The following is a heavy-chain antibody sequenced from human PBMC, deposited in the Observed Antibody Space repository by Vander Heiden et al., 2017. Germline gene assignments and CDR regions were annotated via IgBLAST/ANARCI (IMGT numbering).Heavy chain of an antibody. CDR2: INAGNGNT. J-gene: IGHJ6*02. V-gene: IGHV1-3*01. CDR1: GYTFTSYA. CDR3: ARGGLRYFDWLPWLGGMDV. Sequence: QVQLVQSGAEVKKPGASVKVSCKASGYTFTSYAMHWVRQAPGQRLEWMGWINAGNGNTKYSQKFQGRVTITRDTSASTAYMELSSLRSEDTAVYYCARGGLRYFDWLPWLGGMDVWGQGTTVTVSS. D-gene: IGHD3-9*01.